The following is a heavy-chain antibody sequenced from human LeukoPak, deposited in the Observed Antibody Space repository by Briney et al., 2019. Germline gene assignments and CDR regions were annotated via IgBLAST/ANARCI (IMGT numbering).Heavy chain of an antibody. Sequence: PSETLSLTCTVSGGSISSYYWSWIRQPPGKGLEWIGYIYYSGSTNYNPSLKSRVTISVDTSKNQFSLKLSSVTAADTAVYYCARLFTGSSSLVPDYWGQGTLVTVSS. D-gene: IGHD6-6*01. V-gene: IGHV4-59*01. J-gene: IGHJ4*02. CDR1: GGSISSYY. CDR3: ARLFTGSSSLVPDY. CDR2: IYYSGST.